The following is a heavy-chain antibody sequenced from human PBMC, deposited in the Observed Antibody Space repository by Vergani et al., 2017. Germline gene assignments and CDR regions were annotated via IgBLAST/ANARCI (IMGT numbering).Heavy chain of an antibody. D-gene: IGHD3-10*01. V-gene: IGHV4-34*01. Sequence: QVQLQQWGAGLLQPSETLSLTCAVYGGSFSGYYWGWIRQPPGKGLEWIGEINHRGSTNYHPSLKSRVTISVDTSKNQFSLKLSSGTAADAAVYYCARGGATVSGFGEPHYYYMDVWGKGTTVTVSS. CDR1: GGSFSGYY. CDR2: INHRGST. J-gene: IGHJ6*03. CDR3: ARGGATVSGFGEPHYYYMDV.